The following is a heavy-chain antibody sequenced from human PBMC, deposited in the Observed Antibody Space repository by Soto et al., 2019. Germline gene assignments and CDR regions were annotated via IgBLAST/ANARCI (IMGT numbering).Heavy chain of an antibody. CDR1: GYTFTGYF. V-gene: IGHV1-2*02. Sequence: ASGKVSCKASGYTFTGYFMHWVRQAPGQGLEWMGWINPYSGGADYAQSFQGRVTMTRDTSISTVYMELSRLRFDDTAVYYCARVIRGAYYNSPLDTWGQGTVVTVSS. CDR2: INPYSGGA. CDR3: ARVIRGAYYNSPLDT. D-gene: IGHD3-10*01. J-gene: IGHJ5*02.